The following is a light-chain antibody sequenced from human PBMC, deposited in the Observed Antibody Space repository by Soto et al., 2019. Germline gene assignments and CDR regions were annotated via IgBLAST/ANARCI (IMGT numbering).Light chain of an antibody. J-gene: IGKJ4*01. Sequence: EIVLTQSPGTLSLSPGERATLSSRASQSVSSSYLAWYQQKPGQAPRLLIYGASIRATGIPDRFSGSGSGTDFTLTISRLEPEDCAVYYCQQYDSSPLTFGGGTKVEIK. CDR3: QQYDSSPLT. V-gene: IGKV3-20*01. CDR1: QSVSSSY. CDR2: GAS.